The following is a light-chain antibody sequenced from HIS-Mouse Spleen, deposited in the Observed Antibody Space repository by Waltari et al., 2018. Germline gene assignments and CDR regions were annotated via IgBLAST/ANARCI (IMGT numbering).Light chain of an antibody. CDR3: SSYTSSSTWV. J-gene: IGLJ3*02. CDR1: SSYVGGYNY. CDR2: EVS. Sequence: QSALTQPASVSGSPGQSITISCTGTSSYVGGYNYVSWYQQHPGKAPNLMSYEVSNRPSGVSNRFSGSKSGNTASLTISGLQAEDEADYYCSSYTSSSTWVFGGGTKLTVL. V-gene: IGLV2-14*01.